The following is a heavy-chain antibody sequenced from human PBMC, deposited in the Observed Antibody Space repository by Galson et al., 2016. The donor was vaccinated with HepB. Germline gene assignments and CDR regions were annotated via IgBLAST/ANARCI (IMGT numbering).Heavy chain of an antibody. J-gene: IGHJ4*02. CDR1: GFTFSRYG. CDR3: TRDPGYYDNNGYYDPGPFD. D-gene: IGHD3-22*01. Sequence: SLRLSCAASGFTFSRYGMHWVRQAPGKGLEWVAMIWSDGSNKYYIDSVKGRFTISRDNFQNTLYLQMNSLRAEDTAVYYCTRDPGYYDNNGYYDPGPFDWGQGTLVTVSS. V-gene: IGHV3-33*01. CDR2: IWSDGSNK.